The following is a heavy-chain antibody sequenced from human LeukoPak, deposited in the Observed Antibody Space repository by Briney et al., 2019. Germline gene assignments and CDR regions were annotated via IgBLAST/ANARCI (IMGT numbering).Heavy chain of an antibody. CDR3: ARGPDYYDSSGYSDYYFDY. Sequence: PVGSLRLSCTVSGFTVSSNSMSWVRQAPGRGLEWVSSIRPSGDNTYYGDSVKGRFTISRDNSKNTLYLQMNSLRAEDTAVYYCARGPDYYDSSGYSDYYFDYWGQGTLVTVSS. CDR2: IRPSGDNT. V-gene: IGHV3-53*01. J-gene: IGHJ4*02. CDR1: GFTVSSNS. D-gene: IGHD3-22*01.